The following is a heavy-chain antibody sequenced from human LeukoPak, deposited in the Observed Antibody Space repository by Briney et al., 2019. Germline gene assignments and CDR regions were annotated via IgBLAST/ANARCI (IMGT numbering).Heavy chain of an antibody. CDR2: ISYDGSNK. CDR3: ARGGDIVVVVAATPYYFDY. CDR1: GFTFSSYS. V-gene: IGHV3-30-3*01. Sequence: GGSLRLSCAASGFTFSSYSMSWVRQAPGKGLEGVAVISYDGSNKYYADSVKGRFTISRDNSKNTLYLQMNSLRAEDRAVYYCARGGDIVVVVAATPYYFDYWGQGTLVTVSS. D-gene: IGHD2-15*01. J-gene: IGHJ4*02.